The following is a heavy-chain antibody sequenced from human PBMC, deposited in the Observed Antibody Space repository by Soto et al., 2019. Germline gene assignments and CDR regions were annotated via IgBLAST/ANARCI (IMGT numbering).Heavy chain of an antibody. Sequence: ASVKVSCKASGYTFTSYDINWVRQATGQGLEWMGWMNPNSGNTGYAQKFQGRVTMTRNTSISTAYMELSRLRSEDTAVYYCARGIPGGVGAKKGAFDIWGQATMVTVS. CDR1: GYTFTSYD. CDR3: ARGIPGGVGAKKGAFDI. D-gene: IGHD1-26*01. CDR2: MNPNSGNT. J-gene: IGHJ3*02. V-gene: IGHV1-8*01.